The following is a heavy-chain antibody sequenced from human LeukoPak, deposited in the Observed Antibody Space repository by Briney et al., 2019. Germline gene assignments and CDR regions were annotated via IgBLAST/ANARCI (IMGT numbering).Heavy chain of an antibody. Sequence: SETLSLTCTVSGGSISSSSYYWGWIRQPPGKGLEWIGSIYYSGSTYYNPSLKSRVTISVDTSKNQFSLKLSSVTAADTAVYYCARGFGAVNWGQGTLVTVSS. CDR1: GGSISSSSYY. J-gene: IGHJ4*02. D-gene: IGHD3-10*01. CDR2: IYYSGST. CDR3: ARGFGAVN. V-gene: IGHV4-39*07.